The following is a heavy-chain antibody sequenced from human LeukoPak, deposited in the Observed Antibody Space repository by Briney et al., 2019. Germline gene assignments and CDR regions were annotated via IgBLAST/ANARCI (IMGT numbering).Heavy chain of an antibody. J-gene: IGHJ6*03. CDR1: GFTFSSYS. CDR2: ISSSSSYI. CDR3: ASWGHCSSTSCYYYYYMDV. V-gene: IGHV3-21*01. Sequence: GGSLRLSCAASGFTFSSYSMNWVRQAPGKGLEWVSSISSSSSYIYYADSVKGRFTISRDNAKNSLYLQMNSLRAEDTAVYYCASWGHCSSTSCYYYYYMDVWGKGTTVTLSS. D-gene: IGHD2-2*01.